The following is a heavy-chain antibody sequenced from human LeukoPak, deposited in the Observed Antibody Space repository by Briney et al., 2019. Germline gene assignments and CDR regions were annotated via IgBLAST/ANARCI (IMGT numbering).Heavy chain of an antibody. Sequence: TXXVXGGSISSSSYYWGWIRQPPGKGLEWIGSIYYSGSTYYNPSLKSRFTISVDTAKNQFYLKLSSVTAAGTAVYXXAXXXYYMDVWGKGTTVTISS. CDR1: GGSISSSSYY. CDR2: IYYSGST. J-gene: IGHJ6*03. V-gene: IGHV4-39*01. CDR3: AXXXYYMDV.